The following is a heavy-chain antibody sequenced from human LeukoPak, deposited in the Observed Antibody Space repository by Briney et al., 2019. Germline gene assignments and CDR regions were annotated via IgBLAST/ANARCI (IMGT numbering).Heavy chain of an antibody. D-gene: IGHD3-10*01. Sequence: GGSLRLFCAASGCTDRIRFMSWVRGAPGKGLEWDSVIYSGGSTYFADSVKGRFTISRDNSTNTLYLQMNSLRAEHTAVYYCARVDRVPDAFDIWGQVTMVTVSS. CDR2: IYSGGST. CDR3: ARVDRVPDAFDI. V-gene: IGHV3-53*01. CDR1: GCTDRIRF. J-gene: IGHJ3*02.